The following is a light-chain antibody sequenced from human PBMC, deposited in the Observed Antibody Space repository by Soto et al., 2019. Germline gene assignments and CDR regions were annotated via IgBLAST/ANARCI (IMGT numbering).Light chain of an antibody. Sequence: DIQMTQSPSSQSASVGARVPITCQASQDISNYLNWYQQKPGKAPKLLIYDASNLETGVPSRFSGSGSGTDFTFTISSLQPEDIATYYCQQYDNLPITFGQGTRLEIK. CDR2: DAS. V-gene: IGKV1-33*01. CDR3: QQYDNLPIT. J-gene: IGKJ5*01. CDR1: QDISNY.